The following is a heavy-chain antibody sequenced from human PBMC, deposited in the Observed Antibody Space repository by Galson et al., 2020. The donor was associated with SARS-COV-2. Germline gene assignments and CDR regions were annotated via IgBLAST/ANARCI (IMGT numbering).Heavy chain of an antibody. Sequence: GGSLRLSCTVSGFTFNSYAMHWVRQAPGKGLERVAVISYDGTNQYYADSVKGRFTISRDNTKNTLYLQMISLRAEDTAMYYCAKDYDQLPPGDGLDVGGKGTTVTVS. V-gene: IGHV3-30*18. J-gene: IGHJ6*04. CDR2: ISYDGTNQ. D-gene: IGHD2-2*01. CDR1: GFTFNSYA. CDR3: AKDYDQLPPGDGLDV.